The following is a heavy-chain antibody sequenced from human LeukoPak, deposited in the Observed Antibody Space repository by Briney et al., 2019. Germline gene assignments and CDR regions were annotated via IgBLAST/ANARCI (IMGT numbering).Heavy chain of an antibody. D-gene: IGHD6-6*01. Sequence: SGGSLRPSCAASGFAFSDHWMIWVRQAPGKGLEWVANITHDESKKYYVDSVEGRFTISRDNAKNSLYLQMNSLRAEDAAVYYCAISTYSSSPSWGQGTLVTVSS. CDR1: GFAFSDHW. CDR2: ITHDESKK. V-gene: IGHV3-7*01. CDR3: AISTYSSSPS. J-gene: IGHJ5*02.